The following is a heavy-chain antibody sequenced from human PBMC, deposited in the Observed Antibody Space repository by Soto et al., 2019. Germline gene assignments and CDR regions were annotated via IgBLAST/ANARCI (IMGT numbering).Heavy chain of an antibody. J-gene: IGHJ3*02. Sequence: EVQLVESGGGLVKPGGSLRLSCAASGFTFSSYSMNWVRQAPGKGLEWVSSISSTSSYIYYADSVKGRFTISRDNAKNSLYLQMNSLRAEDTAVYYCAVSYGLDAFDIWGQGTMVTVSS. CDR1: GFTFSSYS. V-gene: IGHV3-21*01. CDR2: ISSTSSYI. D-gene: IGHD1-26*01. CDR3: AVSYGLDAFDI.